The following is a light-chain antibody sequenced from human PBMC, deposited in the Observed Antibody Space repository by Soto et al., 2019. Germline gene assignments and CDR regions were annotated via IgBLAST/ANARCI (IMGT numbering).Light chain of an antibody. CDR3: KSYAGSNTFV. V-gene: IGLV2-8*01. J-gene: IGLJ1*01. CDR1: KNDIGVYDF. CDR2: EVV. Sequence: QSALTQPPSASGSPEQSVTISCTGTKNDIGVYDFVSWYQHHPGKAPRLIIYEVVQRPSGVPDRFSGSKSGNTASLTVSGLQAADEADYFCKSYAGSNTFVFGSGTKVTVL.